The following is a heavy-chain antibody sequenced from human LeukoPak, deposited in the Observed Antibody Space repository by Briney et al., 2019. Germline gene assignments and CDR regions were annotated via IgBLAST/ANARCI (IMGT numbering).Heavy chain of an antibody. CDR2: IGGSDGST. Sequence: GGSLRLSCAASGFTFSSYAMTWVRQAPEKGLEWVSSIGGSDGSTYYADSVKGRFTISRDNSKSTLHLQMNSLRAEDTAIYYCAKDTTRTFSDYWGQGTLVTVSS. V-gene: IGHV3-23*01. J-gene: IGHJ4*02. CDR1: GFTFSSYA. CDR3: AKDTTRTFSDY. D-gene: IGHD2/OR15-2a*01.